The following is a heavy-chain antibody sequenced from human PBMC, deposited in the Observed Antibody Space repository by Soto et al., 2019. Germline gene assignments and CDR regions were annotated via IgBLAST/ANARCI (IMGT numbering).Heavy chain of an antibody. V-gene: IGHV3-23*01. CDR1: ESTFTAHA. CDR3: AIDLWWYTH. D-gene: IGHD2-15*01. CDR2: ISGGGSGA. Sequence: EVQLLESGGGLVQPGGSLSPPGTPSESTFTAHARTWVRQAPGKGLEWLSGISGGGSGAYYADSVKGRFTVSRANSNNTLFLQMDSLRVEDTAVYYCAIDLWWYTHWGQGTLVTVSS. J-gene: IGHJ4*02.